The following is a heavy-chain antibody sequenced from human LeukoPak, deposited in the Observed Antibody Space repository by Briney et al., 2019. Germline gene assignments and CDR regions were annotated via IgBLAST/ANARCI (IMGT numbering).Heavy chain of an antibody. D-gene: IGHD1-20*01. CDR2: TYYRSNWYN. V-gene: IGHV6-1*01. CDR1: GDSVSSNSAA. J-gene: IGHJ3*02. CDR3: ARDLISAERMGITGTDGYAFDI. Sequence: SQTLSLTCAISGDSVSSNSAAWNWIRQSPSRGLEWLGRTYYRSNWYNDYAVSVKSRITINPDTSKNHFSLQLNSAPPEDTAVYYCARDLISAERMGITGTDGYAFDIWGQGTMVTVSS.